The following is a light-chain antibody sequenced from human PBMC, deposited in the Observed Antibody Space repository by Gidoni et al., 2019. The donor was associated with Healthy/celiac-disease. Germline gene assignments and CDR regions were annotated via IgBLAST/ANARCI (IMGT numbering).Light chain of an antibody. CDR2: WAS. Sequence: DIVMTQPPDTLPVSLGERATINCKSSQSVLYSSNNKNDLACYQQKPGQPPKLLIYWASTRESGVPDRFSGSGSGTDFTLTISSLQAEYVAVYYCQQYYSTPWTFGQGTKLEIK. V-gene: IGKV4-1*01. J-gene: IGKJ2*02. CDR1: QSVLYSSNNKND. CDR3: QQYYSTPWT.